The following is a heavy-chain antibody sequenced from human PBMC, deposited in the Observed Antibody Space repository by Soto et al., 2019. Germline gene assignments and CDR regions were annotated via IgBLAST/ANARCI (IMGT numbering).Heavy chain of an antibody. J-gene: IGHJ6*02. D-gene: IGHD3-3*01. CDR1: GGSISSGDFY. Sequence: SLSLTCTVSGGSISSGDFYWSWIRQPPGKGLEWIGYIYYSGSTYYNPSLKSRVTISVDTSKNQFSLKLSSVTAADTAVYYCARDRVSRDFWSGPRNHYYYYGMDVWGQGTTVTVSS. CDR2: IYYSGST. V-gene: IGHV4-30-4*01. CDR3: ARDRVSRDFWSGPRNHYYYYGMDV.